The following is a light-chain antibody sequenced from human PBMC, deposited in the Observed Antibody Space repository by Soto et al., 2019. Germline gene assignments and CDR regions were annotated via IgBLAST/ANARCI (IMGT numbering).Light chain of an antibody. Sequence: IVLTQSPGTLSLSPGERATLSCRASKSVSSTYIAWYQQNPGQDPRLLIYGASRRATGIPDRFSGSGSGTDFTLTISRLEPEDFTVYFCQHYGRAPKFTFGQGTKVEIK. CDR1: KSVSSTY. CDR3: QHYGRAPKFT. J-gene: IGKJ2*01. V-gene: IGKV3-20*01. CDR2: GAS.